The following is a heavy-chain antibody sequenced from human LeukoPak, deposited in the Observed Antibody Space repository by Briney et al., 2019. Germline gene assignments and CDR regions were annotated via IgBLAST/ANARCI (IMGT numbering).Heavy chain of an antibody. CDR1: GGSISSGGYY. CDR3: ARGKVVAGTPGQNSWDN. D-gene: IGHD6-19*01. V-gene: IGHV4-30-2*01. CDR2: IYHSGST. Sequence: SETLSLTCTVSGGSISSGGYYWSWIRQPPGKGLEWIGYIYHSGSTYYNPSLKSRVTISVDTSKNQFSLKLTSVTAADTAVYYCARGKVVAGTPGQNSWDNWGQGILVTVSS. J-gene: IGHJ4*02.